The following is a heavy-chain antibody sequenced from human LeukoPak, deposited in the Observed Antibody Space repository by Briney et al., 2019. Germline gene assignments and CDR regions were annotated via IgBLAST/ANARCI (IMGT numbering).Heavy chain of an antibody. CDR2: MNTNTGNP. Sequence: GASVKVSCKASGYIFTSYAMNWVRQAPGQGLEWMGWMNTNTGNPTYAQGFTGRFVFSLDTSVSTAYLQISSLKAEDTAVYYCARDRKGSYSSGWFNYYYMDVWGEGTTVTVSS. V-gene: IGHV7-4-1*02. D-gene: IGHD6-19*01. CDR3: ARDRKGSYSSGWFNYYYMDV. J-gene: IGHJ6*03. CDR1: GYIFTSYA.